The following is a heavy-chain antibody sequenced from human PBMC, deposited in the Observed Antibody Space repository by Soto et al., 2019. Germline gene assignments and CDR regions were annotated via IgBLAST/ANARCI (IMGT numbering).Heavy chain of an antibody. CDR3: ARAPPPNWNPHIDMLYYYYGMDV. D-gene: IGHD1-20*01. V-gene: IGHV3-30-3*01. CDR1: GFTFSSYA. J-gene: IGHJ6*02. CDR2: ISYDGSNK. Sequence: GGSLRLSCAASGFTFSSYAMHWVRQAPGKGLEWVAVISYDGSNKYYADSVKGRFTISRDNSKNTLYLQMNSLRAEDTAVYYCARAPPPNWNPHIDMLYYYYGMDVWGQGATVTVSS.